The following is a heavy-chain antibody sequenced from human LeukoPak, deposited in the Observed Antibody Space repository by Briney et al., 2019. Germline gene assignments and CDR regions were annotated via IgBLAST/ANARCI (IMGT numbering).Heavy chain of an antibody. J-gene: IGHJ5*02. CDR1: GFTLSSYN. CDR3: ARDSSGGFDT. CDR2: ISSYSSTI. D-gene: IGHD3-16*01. V-gene: IGHV3-48*02. Sequence: PGGSLRLSCAVSGFTLSSYNINWVRKAPGQGLEWVSYISSYSSTINYADSVKGRFTISRDNAKNSLYLQMNSLREEDTAVYYCARDSSGGFDTWGQGALVTVSS.